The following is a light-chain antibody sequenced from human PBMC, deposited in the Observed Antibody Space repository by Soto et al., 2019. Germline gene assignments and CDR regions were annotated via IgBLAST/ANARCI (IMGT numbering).Light chain of an antibody. CDR2: DVS. J-gene: IGKJ1*01. V-gene: IGKV3D-15*01. CDR3: QQYGHSLWT. CDR1: QSVSSN. Sequence: EIVMTQSPATLSVSPGERATLSCWASQSVSSNLAWYQQKPGQAPRLLIYDVSTRATGIPTRFSGSGSGTEFTLTISSLQSEDFAAYYCQQYGHSLWTFGQGTKVDIK.